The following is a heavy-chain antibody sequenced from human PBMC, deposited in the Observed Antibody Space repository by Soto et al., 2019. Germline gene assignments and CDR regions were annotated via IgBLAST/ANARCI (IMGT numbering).Heavy chain of an antibody. CDR3: ARDVERDFYYHLDV. V-gene: IGHV3-48*02. Sequence: PGGSLRLSCAASGFTFSDYSMTWVRQAPGKGPEWVSYISRGSRTRYYADSVKGRFSISRDDVKNSLYLQLDSLRDEDTAVYYCARDVERDFYYHLDVWGQGTTVTVSS. CDR2: ISRGSRTR. D-gene: IGHD1-1*01. J-gene: IGHJ6*02. CDR1: GFTFSDYS.